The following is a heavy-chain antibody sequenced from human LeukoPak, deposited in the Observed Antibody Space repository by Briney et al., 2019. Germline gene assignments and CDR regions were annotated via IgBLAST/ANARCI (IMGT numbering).Heavy chain of an antibody. D-gene: IGHD6-6*01. V-gene: IGHV1-2*02. CDR1: GYTFTGYY. Sequence: ASMKVSCKASGYTFTGYYIHWLRQAPGQGLEWMGFINPNSGGTNYAQKFQGRVTMTRDTSISTAYMELSSLTSDDTAVYYCARHRAYSSSSPFDYWGQGTLVTVSS. J-gene: IGHJ4*02. CDR3: ARHRAYSSSSPFDY. CDR2: INPNSGGT.